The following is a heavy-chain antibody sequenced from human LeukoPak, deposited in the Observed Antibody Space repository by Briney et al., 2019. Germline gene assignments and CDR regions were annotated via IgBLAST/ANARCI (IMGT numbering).Heavy chain of an antibody. J-gene: IGHJ4*02. CDR3: ARAGFGSRVVDY. CDR1: GFTFSNYT. D-gene: IGHD2-2*01. CDR2: ISSSGRYM. Sequence: PGGSLRLSCAASGFTFSNYTMNWVRQAPGKGLEWVSSISSSGRYMYYADSVKGRFTVSRNNAKNSLYLQMNSLRAEDTALYYCARAGFGSRVVDYWGQGTLVTVSS. V-gene: IGHV3-21*01.